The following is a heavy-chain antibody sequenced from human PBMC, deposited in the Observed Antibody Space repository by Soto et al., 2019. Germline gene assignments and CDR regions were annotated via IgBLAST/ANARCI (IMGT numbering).Heavy chain of an antibody. CDR1: GFTFSSYG. CDR2: ISYDGSNK. V-gene: IGHV3-30*18. D-gene: IGHD2-2*01. Sequence: HPGGSLRLSCAASGFTFSSYGMHWVRQAPGKGLEWVAVISYDGSNKYYADSVKGRFTISRDNSKNTLYLQMNSLRAEDTAVYYCAKANLLYCSSTSCLMDYFDYWGQGTLVTVSS. CDR3: AKANLLYCSSTSCLMDYFDY. J-gene: IGHJ4*02.